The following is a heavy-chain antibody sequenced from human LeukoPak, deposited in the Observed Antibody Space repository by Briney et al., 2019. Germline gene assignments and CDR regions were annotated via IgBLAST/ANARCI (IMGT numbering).Heavy chain of an antibody. V-gene: IGHV4-4*09. CDR1: GGSISSYY. CDR2: IYTSGST. CDR3: ARRGSGSYSPHYFDY. Sequence: SETLSLTRTVSGGSISSYYWSWIRQPPGKGLEWIGYIYTSGSTNYNPSLKSRVTISVDTSKNQFSLKLSSVTAADTAVYYCARRGSGSYSPHYFDYWGQGTLVTVSS. D-gene: IGHD3-10*01. J-gene: IGHJ4*02.